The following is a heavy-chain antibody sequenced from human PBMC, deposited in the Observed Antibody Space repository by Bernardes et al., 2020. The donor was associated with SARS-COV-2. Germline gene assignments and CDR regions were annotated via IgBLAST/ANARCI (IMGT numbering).Heavy chain of an antibody. J-gene: IGHJ6*02. CDR2: MNPNSDNT. CDR3: AKGPWQPYYYGMDV. D-gene: IGHD5-12*01. CDR1: GYTFTTYD. V-gene: IGHV1-8*02. Sequence: AAAKVSCKASGYTFTTYDINWVRQATGKGLEWMGWMNPNSDNTGYAWKFQGRVTLTRNTSISTAYMELTSLTSEDTAVYYCAKGPWQPYYYGMDVWGQGTTVTVS.